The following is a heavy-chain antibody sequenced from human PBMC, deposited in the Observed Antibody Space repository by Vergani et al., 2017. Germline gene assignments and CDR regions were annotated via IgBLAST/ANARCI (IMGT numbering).Heavy chain of an antibody. Sequence: VQLLQSEGAVVQPGGSLRLSCVASGFNFSSHAMSWVRQGHGQGLEWVAVISYDGSNKYYADSVKGRFTISRDNSKNTLYLQMNSLRAEDTAVYYCARDPDSSSSYYYYMDVWGKGTTVTVSS. D-gene: IGHD6-6*01. CDR3: ARDPDSSSSYYYYMDV. CDR1: GFNFSSHA. V-gene: IGHV3-30-3*01. J-gene: IGHJ6*03. CDR2: ISYDGSNK.